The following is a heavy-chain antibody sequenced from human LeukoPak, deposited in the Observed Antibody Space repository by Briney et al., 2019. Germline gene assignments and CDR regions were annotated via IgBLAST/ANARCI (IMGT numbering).Heavy chain of an antibody. V-gene: IGHV3-23*01. CDR3: AKDPVAVAGYYFDY. Sequence: GGSLRLSCAASGFTFSSYNMNWVRQAPGKGLEWVSTISGSGGSTYYADSVKGRFTISRDNSKNTLYLQMNSLRAEDTAVYYCAKDPVAVAGYYFDYWGQGTLVTVSS. CDR2: ISGSGGST. J-gene: IGHJ4*02. D-gene: IGHD6-19*01. CDR1: GFTFSSYN.